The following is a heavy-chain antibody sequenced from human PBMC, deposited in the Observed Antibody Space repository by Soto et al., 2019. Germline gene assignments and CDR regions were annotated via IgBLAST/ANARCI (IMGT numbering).Heavy chain of an antibody. CDR2: IYYSGST. D-gene: IGHD3-22*01. CDR1: GGSISSSNYY. CDR3: ARLVYDSSGYRPG. V-gene: IGHV4-39*01. J-gene: IGHJ4*02. Sequence: QLQLQESGPGLVKPSETLSLTCTVSGGSISSSNYYWGWIRQPPGKGLEWIGSIYYSGSTYYNPSLQSRVTLSVDPSRNQFSLQLSSVAAAATAVYYCARLVYDSSGYRPGWGQGTLVTVSS.